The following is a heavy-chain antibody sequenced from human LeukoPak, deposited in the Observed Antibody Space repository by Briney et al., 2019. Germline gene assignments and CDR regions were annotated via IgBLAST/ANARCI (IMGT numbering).Heavy chain of an antibody. Sequence: SETLSLTCAVYGGSFSGYYWSWIRQPPGKGLEWIGEINHSGSTNYNPSLKGRVTISVDTSKNQFSLKLSSVTAADTAVYYCARGPRIQLWLEEVMGAFDIWGQGTMVTVSS. V-gene: IGHV4-34*01. CDR3: ARGPRIQLWLEEVMGAFDI. D-gene: IGHD5-18*01. CDR2: INHSGST. CDR1: GGSFSGYY. J-gene: IGHJ3*02.